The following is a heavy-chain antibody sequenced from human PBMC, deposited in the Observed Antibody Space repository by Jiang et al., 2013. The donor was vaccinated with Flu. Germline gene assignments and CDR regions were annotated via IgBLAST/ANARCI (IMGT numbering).Heavy chain of an antibody. Sequence: SGAEVKKPGASVKVSCKVSGYTLTELSMHWVRQAPGKGLEWMGGFDPEDGETIYAQKFQGRVTMTEDTSTDTAYMELSSLRSEDTAVYYCATASSLPWESRSDAFDIWGQGTMVTVSS. CDR2: FDPEDGET. CDR1: GYTLTELS. V-gene: IGHV1-24*01. J-gene: IGHJ3*02. CDR3: ATASSLPWESRSDAFDI. D-gene: IGHD1-26*01.